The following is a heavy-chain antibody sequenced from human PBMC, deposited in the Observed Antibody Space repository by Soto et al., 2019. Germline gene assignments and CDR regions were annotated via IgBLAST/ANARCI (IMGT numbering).Heavy chain of an antibody. CDR1: GGTFSSYA. CDR3: ARYCSGGSCYFRQGFDP. CDR2: IIPIFGTA. J-gene: IGHJ5*02. D-gene: IGHD2-15*01. V-gene: IGHV1-69*13. Sequence: ASVKVSCKASGGTFSSYAISWVRQAHGQGLERMGGIIPIFGTANYAQKFQGRVTITADESTSTAYMELSSLRSEDTAVYYCARYCSGGSCYFRQGFDPWGQGTLVTVSS.